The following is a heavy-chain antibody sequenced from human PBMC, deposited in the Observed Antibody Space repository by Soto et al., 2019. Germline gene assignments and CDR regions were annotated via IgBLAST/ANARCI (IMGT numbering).Heavy chain of an antibody. V-gene: IGHV3-23*01. D-gene: IGHD3-22*01. CDR1: GFTFSSYA. CDR2: ISGSGGST. Sequence: GSLRLSCAASGFTFSSYAMSWVRQAPGKGLEWVSAISGSGGSTYYADSVKGRFTISRDNSKNTLYLQMNSLRAEDTAVYYCAKDNYYDSSGYFHYYYYGMDVWGQGTTVTVSS. J-gene: IGHJ6*02. CDR3: AKDNYYDSSGYFHYYYYGMDV.